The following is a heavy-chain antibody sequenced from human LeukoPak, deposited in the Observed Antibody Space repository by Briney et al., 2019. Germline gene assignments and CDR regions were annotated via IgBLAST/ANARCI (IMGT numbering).Heavy chain of an antibody. V-gene: IGHV4-39*07. CDR2: IYYSGST. CDR3: ARSRDGYNINHHYYYYMDV. J-gene: IGHJ6*03. D-gene: IGHD5-24*01. Sequence: SETLSLTCTVSGGSISSSSYYWGWIRQPPGKGLEWIGSIYYSGSTYYNPSLKSRVTISVDTSKNQFSLKLSSVTAADTAVYYCARSRDGYNINHHYYYYMDVWGKGTTVTISS. CDR1: GGSISSSSYY.